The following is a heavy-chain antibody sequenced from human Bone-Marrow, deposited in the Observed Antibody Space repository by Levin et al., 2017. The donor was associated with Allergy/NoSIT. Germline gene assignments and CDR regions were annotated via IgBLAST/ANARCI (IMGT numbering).Heavy chain of an antibody. J-gene: IGHJ5*02. CDR2: IDPSDSYT. D-gene: IGHD2-15*01. Sequence: KVSCQGSGYTFTSYLIGWVRQLPGKGLEWLGTIDPSDSYTRYSPSFHGHVTISADKSISTAFLQWSSLMASDTAMYYCARRISFNWFDPWGQGTRVTVSS. V-gene: IGHV5-10-1*01. CDR3: ARRISFNWFDP. CDR1: GYTFTSYL.